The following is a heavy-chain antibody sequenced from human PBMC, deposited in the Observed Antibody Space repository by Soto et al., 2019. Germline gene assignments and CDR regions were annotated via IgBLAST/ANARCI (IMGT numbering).Heavy chain of an antibody. V-gene: IGHV3-30-3*01. CDR2: VSPEEVIK. J-gene: IGHJ4*01. Sequence: GGSLRLSCTASGFTFDYYEMHWVRQAPGKGLEWVAVVSPEEVIKIYSESVKGRFTVSRDNSKSTLYLQMDNLRPDDTAVYYCAKDMVRGVPDYFDYWGHGTLVTVSS. CDR3: AKDMVRGVPDYFDY. CDR1: GFTFDYYE. D-gene: IGHD3-10*01.